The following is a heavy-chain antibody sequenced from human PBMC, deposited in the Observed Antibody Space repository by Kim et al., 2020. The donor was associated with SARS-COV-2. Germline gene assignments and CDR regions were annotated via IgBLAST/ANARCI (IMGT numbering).Heavy chain of an antibody. Sequence: GVSLKISCKGSGYRFTNYWIGWVRQMPGKGLEWMGVIYRGDSDTNYSPSFQGQVTISVDRSINTAYLQWSSLKASDTAMYYCARLPSTGSETYWGFDYWGQGTLVTVSS. V-gene: IGHV5-51*01. CDR1: GYRFTNYW. CDR3: ARLPSTGSETYWGFDY. CDR2: IYRGDSDT. D-gene: IGHD2-15*01. J-gene: IGHJ4*02.